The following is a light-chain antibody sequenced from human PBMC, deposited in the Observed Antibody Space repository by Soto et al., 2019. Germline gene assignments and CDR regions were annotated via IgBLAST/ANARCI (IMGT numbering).Light chain of an antibody. Sequence: DIQMTQSPSTLSASVGDRVTITCRASQSISSWLAWYQQKPVKAPKLLIYDASSLESGVPSRFSGSGSGTEFTLTISSLQPDDFATYYCQQYNSYPWTFGQWTKVEIK. CDR3: QQYNSYPWT. CDR1: QSISSW. J-gene: IGKJ1*01. CDR2: DAS. V-gene: IGKV1-5*01.